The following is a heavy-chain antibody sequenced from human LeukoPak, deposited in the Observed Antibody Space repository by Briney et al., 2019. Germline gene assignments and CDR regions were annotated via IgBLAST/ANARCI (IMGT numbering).Heavy chain of an antibody. CDR1: GGSISSSNW. CDR3: ARDIVVVPAALPS. D-gene: IGHD2-2*01. Sequence: SETLSLTCAVSGGSISSSNWWSWVRQPPGKGLEWIGEIYHSGSTNYNPSLKSRVTISVDKSKNQFSLKLSSVTAADTAVYYRARDIVVVPAALPSWGQGTLVTVSS. CDR2: IYHSGST. V-gene: IGHV4-4*02. J-gene: IGHJ4*02.